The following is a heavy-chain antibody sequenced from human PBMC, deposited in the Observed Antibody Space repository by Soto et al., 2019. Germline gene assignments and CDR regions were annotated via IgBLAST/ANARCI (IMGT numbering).Heavy chain of an antibody. V-gene: IGHV4-39*01. CDR3: ARVWYSSGWYSSDYYYGMDV. CDR1: GGSISSSSYY. Sequence: SETLSLTGTVSGGSISSSSYYWGWIRQPPGKGLEWIGSIYYSGSTYYNPSLKSRVTISVDTSKNQFSLKLSSVTAADTAVYYCARVWYSSGWYSSDYYYGMDVWGQGTTVTVSS. J-gene: IGHJ6*02. D-gene: IGHD6-19*01. CDR2: IYYSGST.